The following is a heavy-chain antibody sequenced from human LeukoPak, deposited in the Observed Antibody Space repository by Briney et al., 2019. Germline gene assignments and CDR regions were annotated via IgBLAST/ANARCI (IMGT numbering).Heavy chain of an antibody. CDR3: ARNTEAAAGDYYYYYGMDV. CDR1: GYSFTSNY. Sequence: GASVKVSCKASGYSFTSNYIHWVRQAPGQGLEWMGMIYPRDVSTSYAQKFQGRVTITADESTSTAYMELSSLRSEDTAVYYCARNTEAAAGDYYYYYGMDVWGQGTTVTVSS. J-gene: IGHJ6*02. CDR2: IYPRDVST. V-gene: IGHV1-46*01. D-gene: IGHD6-13*01.